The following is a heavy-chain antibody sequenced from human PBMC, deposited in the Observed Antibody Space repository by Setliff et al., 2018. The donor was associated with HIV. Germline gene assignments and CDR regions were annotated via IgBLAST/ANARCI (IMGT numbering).Heavy chain of an antibody. J-gene: IGHJ4*02. CDR3: AKSSGYYAFFDY. V-gene: IGHV3-43*01. D-gene: IGHD3-22*01. CDR1: GFTFDDYT. CDR2: ITWDGGST. Sequence: GGSLRLSCAASGFTFDDYTMHWVRQAPGKGLEWVSLITWDGGSTYYADSVKGRFTISRDNSKNSLYLQMNSLRTEDTALYYCAKSSGYYAFFDYWGQGTLVTVSS.